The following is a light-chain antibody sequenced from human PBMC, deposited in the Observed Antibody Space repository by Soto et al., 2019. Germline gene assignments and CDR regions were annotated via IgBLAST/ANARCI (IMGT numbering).Light chain of an antibody. J-gene: IGKJ1*01. CDR2: WAS. CDR3: QQYYSTPPT. V-gene: IGKV4-1*01. CDR1: QSVLYSSINKNY. Sequence: DIVMTQSPDSLAVSLGERATINCQSSQSVLYSSINKNYLAWYQQKPGQPPKLLIYWASTRESGVPDRFSGSGSGTDFTLTITSLQAEDVAVYYCQQYYSTPPTFGQGTKVDIQ.